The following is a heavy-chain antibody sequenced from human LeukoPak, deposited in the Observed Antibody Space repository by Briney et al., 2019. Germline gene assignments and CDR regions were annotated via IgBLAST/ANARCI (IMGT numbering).Heavy chain of an antibody. CDR3: AGDPGYYYDSSGYSYSPFFDY. J-gene: IGHJ4*02. D-gene: IGHD3-22*01. V-gene: IGHV3-11*01. CDR1: GFTFSDYY. Sequence: GGSLILSCAASGFTFSDYYMSWIRQAPGKGLEWVSYISSSGSTIYYADSVKGRFTISRDNAKNSLYLQMNSLRAEDTAVYYCAGDPGYYYDSSGYSYSPFFDYWGQGTLVTVSS. CDR2: ISSSGSTI.